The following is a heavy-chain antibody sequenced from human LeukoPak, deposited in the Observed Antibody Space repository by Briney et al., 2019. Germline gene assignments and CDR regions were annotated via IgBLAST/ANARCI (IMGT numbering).Heavy chain of an antibody. J-gene: IGHJ4*02. V-gene: IGHV1-24*01. CDR1: GYTLTELS. CDR2: FDPEDGET. D-gene: IGHD6-6*01. Sequence: ASVKVSCKVSGYTLTELSMHWVRQAPGKGLEWMGGFDPEDGETIYAQKFQGRVTMTEDTSTDTAYMELSSLGSEDTAVYYCATDIVSSSVSVIDYWGQGTLVTVSS. CDR3: ATDIVSSSVSVIDY.